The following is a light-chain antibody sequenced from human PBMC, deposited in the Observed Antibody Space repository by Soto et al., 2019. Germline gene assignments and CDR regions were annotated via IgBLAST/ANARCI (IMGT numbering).Light chain of an antibody. V-gene: IGKV3-20*01. Sequence: EIVLTQSPGILSLSPGERATLACRASQSISSDHLAWYQQRPGQSPRLLIYGASSRTTGVPDRFSGSGSGTDFTLTISRLEPEDLAVYFCQQYGSSPFTFGQGTKLEIK. CDR3: QQYGSSPFT. J-gene: IGKJ2*01. CDR1: QSISSDH. CDR2: GAS.